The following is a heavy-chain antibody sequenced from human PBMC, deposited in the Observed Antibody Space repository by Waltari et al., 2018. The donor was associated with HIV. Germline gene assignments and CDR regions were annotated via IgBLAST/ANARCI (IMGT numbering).Heavy chain of an antibody. CDR3: ASTYGSGSYHFDY. D-gene: IGHD3-10*01. V-gene: IGHV3-30*03. Sequence: QVQLVESGGDVVQPGRSLRLSCAASGFTFSSYGLHWVRQAPGKGLEWMAFISNDGSDKYDADSVKGRFTISRDTSKNTLYLQMNNLRHEDTAAYYCASTYGSGSYHFDYWGQGTRVTVSS. J-gene: IGHJ4*02. CDR1: GFTFSSYG. CDR2: ISNDGSDK.